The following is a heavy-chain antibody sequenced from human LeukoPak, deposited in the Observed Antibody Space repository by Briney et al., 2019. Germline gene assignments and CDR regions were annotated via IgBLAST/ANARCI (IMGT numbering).Heavy chain of an antibody. CDR2: INPNSGGT. Sequence: GASVKVSCKASGYTFTGYYMHWVRQAPGQGLEWMGWINPNSGGTNCAQKFQGRVTMTRDTSISTAYMELSRLRSDDTAVYYCARPRMYYYDSSGYPFDYWGQGTLVTVSS. D-gene: IGHD3-22*01. J-gene: IGHJ4*02. CDR3: ARPRMYYYDSSGYPFDY. V-gene: IGHV1-2*02. CDR1: GYTFTGYY.